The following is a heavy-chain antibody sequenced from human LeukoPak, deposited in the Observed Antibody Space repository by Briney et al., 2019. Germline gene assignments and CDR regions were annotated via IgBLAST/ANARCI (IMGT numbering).Heavy chain of an antibody. Sequence: GGSLRLSCAASGFMYSGFDMSWVRQAPGKGLEWVSYISSGSSTMYYAESVKGRFTISRDNAKTSLFLQMNGLRDEDTAVYYCVRERGFRGSYYYDHWGQGALVTVSS. V-gene: IGHV3-48*02. J-gene: IGHJ4*02. CDR2: ISSGSSTM. D-gene: IGHD1-26*01. CDR1: GFMYSGFD. CDR3: VRERGFRGSYYYDH.